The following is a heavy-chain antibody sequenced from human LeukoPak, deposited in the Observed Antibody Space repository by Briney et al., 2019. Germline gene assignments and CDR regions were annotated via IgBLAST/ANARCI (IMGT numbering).Heavy chain of an antibody. D-gene: IGHD3-9*01. CDR2: IYYSGST. J-gene: IGHJ6*02. Sequence: PSETLSLTCTVSGGSISSYYWSWIRQPPGKGLEGIGYIYYSGSTNYNPSLKSRVTISVDTSKNQFSLKLSSVTAADTAVYYCARVRYFDWSDYYGMDVWGQGTTVTVSS. CDR3: ARVRYFDWSDYYGMDV. CDR1: GGSISSYY. V-gene: IGHV4-59*01.